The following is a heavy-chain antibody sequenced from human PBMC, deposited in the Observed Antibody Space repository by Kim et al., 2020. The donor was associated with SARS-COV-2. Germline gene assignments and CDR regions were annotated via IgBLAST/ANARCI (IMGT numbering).Heavy chain of an antibody. J-gene: IGHJ3*02. Sequence: AQGFTGRFVFSLDTSVSTAYLQISSLKAEDTAVYYCARDLGSGSSLSFDIWGQGTMVTVSS. V-gene: IGHV7-4-1*02. CDR3: ARDLGSGSSLSFDI. D-gene: IGHD1-26*01.